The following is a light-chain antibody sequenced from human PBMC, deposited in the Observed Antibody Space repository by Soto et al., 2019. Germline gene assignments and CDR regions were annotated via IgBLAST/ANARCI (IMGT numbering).Light chain of an antibody. J-gene: IGKJ1*01. CDR3: QQYNNWPPGT. CDR2: GAS. V-gene: IGKV3-15*01. Sequence: EIILTQSPATLSVSPGERATLSCRASQSVNSNLAWYQQKPGQAPRLLIYGASTRPTGIPARFSGSGSGTEFTLTISSLQSEDFLIYYCQQYNNWPPGTFGQGTKVEIK. CDR1: QSVNSN.